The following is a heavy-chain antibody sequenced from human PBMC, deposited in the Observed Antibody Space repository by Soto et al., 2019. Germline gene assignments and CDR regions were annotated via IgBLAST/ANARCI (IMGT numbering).Heavy chain of an antibody. D-gene: IGHD6-6*01. J-gene: IGHJ4*02. CDR1: GGSFSGYY. CDR3: ARGEYSSSLGFDY. CDR2: INHSGST. V-gene: IGHV4-34*01. Sequence: PSETLSLTCAVYGGSFSGYYWSWIRQPPGKGLEWIGEINHSGSTNYNPSLKSRVTISVDTSKNQFSLKLSSVTAADTAVYYCARGEYSSSLGFDYWGQGTLVIVSS.